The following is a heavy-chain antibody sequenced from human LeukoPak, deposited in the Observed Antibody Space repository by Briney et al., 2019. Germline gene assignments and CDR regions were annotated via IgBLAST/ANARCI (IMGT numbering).Heavy chain of an antibody. CDR2: ISSSSSTI. V-gene: IGHV3-48*01. J-gene: IGHJ3*02. CDR1: GFTFSSYS. CDR3: AREPRRGSLSGHAFDI. Sequence: PGGSLRLSCAASGFTFSSYSMNWVRQAPGKGLEWVSYISSSSSTIYYADSVKGRFTISRDNAKNSLYLQMNSLRAEDTAVYYCAREPRRGSLSGHAFDIWGQGTMVTVSS. D-gene: IGHD1-26*01.